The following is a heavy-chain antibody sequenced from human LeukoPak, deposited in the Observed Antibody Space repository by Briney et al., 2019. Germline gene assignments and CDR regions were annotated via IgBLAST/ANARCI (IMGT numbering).Heavy chain of an antibody. CDR3: TTDQDYYDSSGYYYAAFDI. CDR2: IKSKTDGGTT. CDR1: GFTFSNAW. V-gene: IGHV3-15*01. J-gene: IGHJ3*02. Sequence: AGSLRLSCAASGFTFSNAWMSWVRQAPGKGLEWVGRIKSKTDGGTTDYAAPVKGRFTISRDDSKNTLYLQMNSLKTEDTAVYYCTTDQDYYDSSGYYYAAFDIWGQGTMVTVSS. D-gene: IGHD3-22*01.